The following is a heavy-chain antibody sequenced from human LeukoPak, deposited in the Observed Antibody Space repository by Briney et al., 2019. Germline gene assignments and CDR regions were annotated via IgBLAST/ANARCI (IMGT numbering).Heavy chain of an antibody. D-gene: IGHD2-15*01. Sequence: PSETLSLTCAVYGGSFSGYYWSWIRQPPGKGLEWIGEINHSGSTNYNPSLKSRVTISVDTSKNQFSLKLSSVTAADTAVYYCARDYCRGGSCFLWGYYFDYWGQGTLVTVSS. V-gene: IGHV4-34*01. CDR3: ARDYCRGGSCFLWGYYFDY. CDR2: INHSGST. CDR1: GGSFSGYY. J-gene: IGHJ4*02.